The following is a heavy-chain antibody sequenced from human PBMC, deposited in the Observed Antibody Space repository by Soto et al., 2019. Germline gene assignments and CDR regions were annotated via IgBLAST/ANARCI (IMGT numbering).Heavy chain of an antibody. CDR2: IYYSGST. CDR1: GGSISSYY. Sequence: SETLSLTCTVSGGSISSYYWGWIRQPPGKGLEWIGYIYYSGSTNYNPSLKSRVTISVDTSKNQFSLKLSSVTAADTAMYYCAGYYGSGSYYYFDYWGQGTLVTVSS. CDR3: AGYYGSGSYYYFDY. J-gene: IGHJ4*02. V-gene: IGHV4-59*01. D-gene: IGHD3-10*01.